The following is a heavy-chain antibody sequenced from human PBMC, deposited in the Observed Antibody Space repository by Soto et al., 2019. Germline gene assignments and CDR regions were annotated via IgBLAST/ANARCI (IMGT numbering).Heavy chain of an antibody. D-gene: IGHD2-2*01. J-gene: IGHJ3*02. V-gene: IGHV4-39*02. CDR2: IYYNGST. Sequence: PSETLSLTCTVSGDSITSSGSYWGWIRQPPGKGLEWIGSIYYNGSTYYNPSLKSRVTISVDTSKNHLSLKLTSMTAADTAVYYCARVSYCSGTSCYVAFDIWGQGTMVTVSS. CDR3: ARVSYCSGTSCYVAFDI. CDR1: GDSITSSGSY.